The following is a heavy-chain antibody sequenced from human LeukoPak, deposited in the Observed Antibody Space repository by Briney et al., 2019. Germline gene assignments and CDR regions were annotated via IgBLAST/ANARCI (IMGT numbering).Heavy chain of an antibody. CDR3: AKDLIAARPGGSAFDI. Sequence: GGSLRLSCAASGFTFSSYAMSWVRQAPGKGLEWVSAISGSDGSTYYADSVKGRFTISRDNSKNTLYLQMNSLRAEDTAVYYCAKDLIAARPGGSAFDIWGQGTMVTVSS. CDR1: GFTFSSYA. D-gene: IGHD6-6*01. J-gene: IGHJ3*02. CDR2: ISGSDGST. V-gene: IGHV3-23*01.